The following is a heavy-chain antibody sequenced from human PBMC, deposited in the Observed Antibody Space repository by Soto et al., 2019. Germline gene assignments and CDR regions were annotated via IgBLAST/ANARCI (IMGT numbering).Heavy chain of an antibody. V-gene: IGHV3-23*01. Sequence: PGGSLRLSCAASGFTFSSFAMSWVRQAPGKGLEWVSSISGSGGGTNYADSVKGRFTVSRDNARNTLHLQMNSLRAEDTAVYYCATAEVDYWGPGTLVTVSS. J-gene: IGHJ4*02. CDR3: ATAEVDY. CDR1: GFTFSSFA. CDR2: ISGSGGGT.